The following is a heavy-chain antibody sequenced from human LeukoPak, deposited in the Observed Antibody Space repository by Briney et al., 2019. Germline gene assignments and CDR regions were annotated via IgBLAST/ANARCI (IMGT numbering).Heavy chain of an antibody. J-gene: IGHJ4*01. V-gene: IGHV3-23*01. D-gene: IGHD6-19*01. CDR1: GFTYSNSA. CDR2: LSGSGITT. Sequence: GWSLRLSCAASGFTYSNSAMSWVRQAPGKGLEGVSTLSGSGITTYYADSVKGRFTISRDNSKNTLYLQMNSLRAEDTAVYYCAKGIYSSGWSYFDYWGHGTLVTVSS. CDR3: AKGIYSSGWSYFDY.